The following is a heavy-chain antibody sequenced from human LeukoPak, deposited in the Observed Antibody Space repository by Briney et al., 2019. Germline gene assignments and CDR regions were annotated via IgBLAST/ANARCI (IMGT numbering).Heavy chain of an antibody. Sequence: ASVKVSCKASGYTFTSYVMHWVRQAPGQRLEWVGWINTGNGNTKYSQKFQGRVTFTRATSASTAYMELSSLRSEDTAVYYCARVGYSGYDSRPVFNYWGQGTLVTVSS. CDR1: GYTFTSYV. V-gene: IGHV1-3*04. CDR2: INTGNGNT. J-gene: IGHJ4*02. CDR3: ARVGYSGYDSRPVFNY. D-gene: IGHD5-12*01.